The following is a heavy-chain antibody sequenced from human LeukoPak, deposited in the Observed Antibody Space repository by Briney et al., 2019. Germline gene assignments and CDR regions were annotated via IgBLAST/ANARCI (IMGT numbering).Heavy chain of an antibody. CDR3: AKPSVAGGYYYYYMDV. CDR1: GFTFDDYG. V-gene: IGHV3-43D*03. CDR2: ISWDGGST. D-gene: IGHD6-19*01. Sequence: GGSLRLSCAASGFTFDDYGMSWVRQAPGKGLEWVSLISWDGGSTYYADSVKGRFTISRDNSKNSLYLQMNSLRAEDTALYYCAKPSVAGGYYYYYMDVWGKGTTVTVSS. J-gene: IGHJ6*03.